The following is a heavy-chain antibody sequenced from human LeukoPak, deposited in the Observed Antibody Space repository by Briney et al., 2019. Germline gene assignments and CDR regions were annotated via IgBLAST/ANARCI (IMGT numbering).Heavy chain of an antibody. D-gene: IGHD3-3*01. CDR3: ARSWSGYSYYYYYMDV. CDR2: INTNTGNP. J-gene: IGHJ6*03. V-gene: IGHV7-4-1*02. CDR1: GYTFTSYA. Sequence: ASVKVSCEASGYTFTSYAMNWVRQAPGQGLEWMGWINTNTGNPTYAQGFTGRFVFSLDTSVSTAYLQISSLKAEDTAAYYCARSWSGYSYYYYYMDVWGKGTTVTVS.